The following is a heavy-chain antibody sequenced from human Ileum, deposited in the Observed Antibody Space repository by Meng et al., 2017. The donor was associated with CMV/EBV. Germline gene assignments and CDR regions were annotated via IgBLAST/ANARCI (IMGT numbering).Heavy chain of an antibody. V-gene: IGHV4-39*07. D-gene: IGHD3-10*01. CDR3: VTVRPSGELFFDY. CDR1: GGSMSYSSFS. Sequence: GSLRLSCTVSGGSMSYSSFSWGWIRQPPGKGLEWIGSISYGETTYYTSSLKSRVTISIDPSKSQFSLRLASVTATDTAVYFCVTVRPSGELFFDYWGQGLLVTVSS. J-gene: IGHJ4*02. CDR2: ISYGETT.